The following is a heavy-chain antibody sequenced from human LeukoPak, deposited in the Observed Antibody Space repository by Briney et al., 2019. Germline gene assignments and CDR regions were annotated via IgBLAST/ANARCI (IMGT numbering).Heavy chain of an antibody. CDR2: ISSSGSSI. V-gene: IGHV3-48*04. CDR3: ARAGYYFHY. CDR1: GFTFSNYG. Sequence: GTSLRLSCAASGFTFSNYGMHWVRQAPGKGLEWVSYISSSGSSIYYADSVKGRFAISRDNAKNSLYLQLNSLGAEDTAVYYCARAGYYFHYWGQGTLVTVSS. J-gene: IGHJ4*02.